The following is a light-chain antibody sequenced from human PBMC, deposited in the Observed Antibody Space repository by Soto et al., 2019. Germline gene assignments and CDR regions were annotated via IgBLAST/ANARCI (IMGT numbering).Light chain of an antibody. CDR1: QTISSW. Sequence: DIQMTQSPSTLSGSVGDRVTITYRASQTISSWLAWYQQKPGKAPKLLIYKASTLKSGVPSRFRGGGSGTEFTLTISSLQPDDFETYYCQHYNSYSEAFGQGTKVDIK. J-gene: IGKJ1*01. CDR3: QHYNSYSEA. CDR2: KAS. V-gene: IGKV1-5*03.